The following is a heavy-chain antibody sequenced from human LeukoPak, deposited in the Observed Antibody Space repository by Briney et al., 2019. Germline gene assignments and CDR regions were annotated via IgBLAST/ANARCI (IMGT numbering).Heavy chain of an antibody. Sequence: ASVKVSCKASGYTFTSYGISWVRQAPGQGLEWMGWISAYNGNTNYAQKLQGRVTMTTDTSTSTAYMELRSLRSDDTAVYYCAREKLGTYDSSGYYRATFDYWGQGTLVTVSS. D-gene: IGHD3-22*01. CDR2: ISAYNGNT. J-gene: IGHJ4*02. V-gene: IGHV1-18*01. CDR3: AREKLGTYDSSGYYRATFDY. CDR1: GYTFTSYG.